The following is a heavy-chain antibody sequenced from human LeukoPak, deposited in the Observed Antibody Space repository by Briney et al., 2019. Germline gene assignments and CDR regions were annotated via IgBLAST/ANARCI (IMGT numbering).Heavy chain of an antibody. J-gene: IGHJ2*01. CDR3: ARVSPYYDILTGYYPNWYFDL. Sequence: GGSLRLSCAASGFTFSDYYMSWIRQAPGKGLEWVSYISSSGSTIYYADSVKGRFTISRDNAKNSLYLQMNSLRAEDTAVYYCARVSPYYDILTGYYPNWYFDLWGRGTLVTVSS. V-gene: IGHV3-11*04. CDR1: GFTFSDYY. D-gene: IGHD3-9*01. CDR2: ISSSGSTI.